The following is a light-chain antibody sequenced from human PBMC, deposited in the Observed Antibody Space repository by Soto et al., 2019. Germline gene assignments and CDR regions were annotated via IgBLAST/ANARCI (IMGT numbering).Light chain of an antibody. Sequence: CALNKPASGKRVDGRWSSITKKGTSSDGGGYNYGCWYQQHPVKAPKVMIDDVTNRPSGGSERFSGSKDGNTASVTIPELLAEDEADYYCSSYTTSSTPYVFGPVTKFTVL. CDR1: SSDGGGYNY. V-gene: IGLV2-14*01. CDR2: DVT. CDR3: SSYTTSSTPYV. J-gene: IGLJ1*01.